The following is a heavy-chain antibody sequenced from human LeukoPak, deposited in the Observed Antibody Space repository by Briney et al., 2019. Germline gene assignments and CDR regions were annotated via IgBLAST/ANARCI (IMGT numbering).Heavy chain of an antibody. CDR2: INYSGST. CDR3: AREYYYYMDV. V-gene: IGHV4-39*07. J-gene: IGHJ6*03. Sequence: SETLSLTCTVSGGSISSTTYYWGWIRQPPGKGLEWIGTINYSGSTYYNPPLKSRVTMSVDPSKSQFSLELSSVTAADTAVYYCAREYYYYMDVWGKGTTVTISS. CDR1: GGSISSTTYY.